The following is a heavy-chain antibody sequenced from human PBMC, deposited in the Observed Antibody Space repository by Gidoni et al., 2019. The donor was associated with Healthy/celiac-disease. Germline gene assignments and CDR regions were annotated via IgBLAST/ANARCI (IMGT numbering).Heavy chain of an antibody. J-gene: IGHJ5*02. CDR2: ISSSSTI. D-gene: IGHD2-2*01. Sequence: EVQLVESGGGLVQPGGSLRLSCAASALTFSSYSLNWVRQAPGKGLEWVSYISSSSTIYYADSVKGRFTISRYNAKNSLYLQMNSLRAEDTAVYYCARVARNQRFDPWGQGTLVTVSS. V-gene: IGHV3-48*01. CDR3: ARVARNQRFDP. CDR1: ALTFSSYS.